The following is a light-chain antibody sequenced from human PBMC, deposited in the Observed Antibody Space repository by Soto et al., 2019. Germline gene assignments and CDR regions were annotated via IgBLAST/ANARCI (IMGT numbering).Light chain of an antibody. CDR3: AAWDDGLNGLV. Sequence: QLVLTQPPSASGTPGQTVTISCSGNSSNIGKYTVSWYQQLPGTAPKLLIFSNNQRPSGVPDRFSGSRSGTSASLPISGVQSEDEAHYYCAAWDDGLNGLVFGGGTKLTVL. CDR1: SSNIGKYT. V-gene: IGLV1-44*01. J-gene: IGLJ2*01. CDR2: SNN.